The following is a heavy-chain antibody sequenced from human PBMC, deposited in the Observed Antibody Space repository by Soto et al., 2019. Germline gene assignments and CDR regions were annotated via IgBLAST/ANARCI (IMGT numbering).Heavy chain of an antibody. Sequence: LRLSCEASGFTFSTYGMHWVRQAPGKGLEWVAVIWYDGTNEYYADSVKGRFTISRDNSKNTLYLEMNSLRAEDTAVYYCARKPRANLVDHWGQGTLVTVSS. CDR3: ARKPRANLVDH. D-gene: IGHD2-8*02. J-gene: IGHJ4*02. CDR1: GFTFSTYG. V-gene: IGHV3-33*01. CDR2: IWYDGTNE.